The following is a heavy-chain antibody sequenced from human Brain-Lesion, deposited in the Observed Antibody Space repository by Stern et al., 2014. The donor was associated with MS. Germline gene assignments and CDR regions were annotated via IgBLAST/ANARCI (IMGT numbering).Heavy chain of an antibody. J-gene: IGHJ6*02. CDR2: IFNSGST. Sequence: VQLVESGPGLVKPSQTLSLSCTVSGGSISSGGYHWSWIRQPAGKGLEWIGRIFNSGSTNYHPSLQRRVTISIANTKNQFSLRLNSMTAADTAVYYCARGRVVPGFQYYATDVWGQGTTVIVSS. CDR3: ARGRVVPGFQYYATDV. V-gene: IGHV4-61*02. D-gene: IGHD2-2*01. CDR1: GGSISSGGYH.